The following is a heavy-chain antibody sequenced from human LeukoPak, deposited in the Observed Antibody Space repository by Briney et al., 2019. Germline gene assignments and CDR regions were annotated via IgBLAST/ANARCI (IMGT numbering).Heavy chain of an antibody. J-gene: IGHJ4*02. Sequence: GRSLRLSCAASGFTFSSYAMHWVRQAPGKGLEWVAVISYDGSNKYYADSVKGRFTISRDNAKNSLYLQMNSLRAEDTAVYYCAIKPEWNWGQGTLVTVSS. CDR2: ISYDGSNK. V-gene: IGHV3-30*04. CDR1: GFTFSSYA. CDR3: AIKPEWN. D-gene: IGHD3-3*01.